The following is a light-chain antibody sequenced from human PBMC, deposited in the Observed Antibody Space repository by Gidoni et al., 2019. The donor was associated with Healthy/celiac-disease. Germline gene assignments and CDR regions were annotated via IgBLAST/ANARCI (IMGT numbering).Light chain of an antibody. J-gene: IGKJ1*01. Sequence: DIQMTQSPSTLSASVGDRVTIPCRASHSISSWLAWYQQKPGKAPKLLIYKASSLESGVPSRFSGSGSGTEFTLTIIRLPPDDFATYYCQHYNSYWRTFGQGTKVEIK. V-gene: IGKV1-5*03. CDR2: KAS. CDR1: HSISSW. CDR3: QHYNSYWRT.